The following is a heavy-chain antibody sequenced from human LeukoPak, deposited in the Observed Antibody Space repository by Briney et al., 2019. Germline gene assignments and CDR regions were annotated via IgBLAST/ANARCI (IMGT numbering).Heavy chain of an antibody. Sequence: SETLSLTCTVSGGSISSYYWSWIRQPPGKGLEWIGHIYYSGSTNYNPSLKSRVTISVDTSKNQFSLKLSSVTAADTAVYYCARATYSSSWYITYYYYMDVWGKGTTVTVSS. J-gene: IGHJ6*03. D-gene: IGHD6-13*01. CDR2: IYYSGST. CDR3: ARATYSSSWYITYYYYMDV. CDR1: GGSISSYY. V-gene: IGHV4-59*01.